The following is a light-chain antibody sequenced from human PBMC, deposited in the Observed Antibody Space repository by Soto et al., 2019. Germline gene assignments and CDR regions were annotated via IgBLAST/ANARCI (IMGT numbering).Light chain of an antibody. CDR2: DAS. Sequence: DIQMTQSPSSVSASLGDIVTIACRASQSISSWLAWYQQKPGKAPKVLIYDASSLESGVPSRFSGSGSGTEFTLTISSLQPDDFATYYCQQYNGYSRTFGQGTKVDIK. CDR1: QSISSW. J-gene: IGKJ1*01. V-gene: IGKV1-5*01. CDR3: QQYNGYSRT.